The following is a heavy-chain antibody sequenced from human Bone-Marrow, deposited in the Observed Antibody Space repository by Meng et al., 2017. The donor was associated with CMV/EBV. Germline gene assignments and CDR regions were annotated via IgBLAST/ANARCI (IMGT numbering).Heavy chain of an antibody. CDR1: GFTFSSYA. V-gene: IGHV3-30-3*01. Sequence: QVQLVESGGGVVQPGRFLRLACAAFGFTFSSYAMHWVRQAPGKGLEWVAVISYDGSNKYYADSVKGRFTISRDNSKNTLYLQMNSLRAEDTAVYYCARGYDSSYWGQGTLVTVSS. D-gene: IGHD3-22*01. CDR3: ARGYDSSY. CDR2: ISYDGSNK. J-gene: IGHJ4*02.